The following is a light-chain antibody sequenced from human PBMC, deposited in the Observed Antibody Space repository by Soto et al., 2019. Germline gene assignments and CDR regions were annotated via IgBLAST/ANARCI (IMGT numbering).Light chain of an antibody. CDR1: QTVRNN. CDR3: QQYNNWPPTEF. V-gene: IGKV3-15*01. Sequence: EFVLTQSPGTLSLSPGERATLSCRASQTVRNNYLAWYQQKPGQAPRLLIYGASTRATGIPARFSGSGSGTEFTLTISSLQSEDFAVYYCQQYNNWPPTEFFGGGIKVDIK. CDR2: GAS. J-gene: IGKJ4*01.